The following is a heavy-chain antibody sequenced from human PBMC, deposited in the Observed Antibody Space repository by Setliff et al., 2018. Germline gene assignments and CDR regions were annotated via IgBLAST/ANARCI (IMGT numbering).Heavy chain of an antibody. Sequence: PSETLSLTCAVYGGSFSGYYWSWNRQPPGKGLEWIGEINHSGSTNYNPSLKSRVTISVDTSKNQFSLKLSSVTAADTAVYYCARRYNFWSGYFDYWGQGTLVPSPQ. CDR2: INHSGST. CDR3: ARRYNFWSGYFDY. D-gene: IGHD3-3*01. CDR1: GGSFSGYY. V-gene: IGHV4-34*01. J-gene: IGHJ4*02.